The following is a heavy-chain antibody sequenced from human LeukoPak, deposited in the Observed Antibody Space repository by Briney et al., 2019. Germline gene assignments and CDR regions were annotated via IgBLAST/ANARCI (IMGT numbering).Heavy chain of an antibody. CDR2: ISGSGGST. Sequence: PGGTLRLSCAASGFTFSSYGMTWVRQAPGKGLEWVSGISGSGGSTYYADSVKGRFTISRDNSKNTLYLQMNSLGVEDTAVYYCARDAGYGYDRFDYWGQGTQVTVSS. D-gene: IGHD5-18*01. CDR1: GFTFSSYG. V-gene: IGHV3-23*01. J-gene: IGHJ4*02. CDR3: ARDAGYGYDRFDY.